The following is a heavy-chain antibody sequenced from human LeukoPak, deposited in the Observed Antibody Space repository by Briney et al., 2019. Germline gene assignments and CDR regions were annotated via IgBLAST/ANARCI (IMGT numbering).Heavy chain of an antibody. CDR2: IIPIFGTA. V-gene: IGHV1-69*05. Sequence: GASVKGSCKASGGTLSCYAISWVRQAPGQGLEWMGGIIPIFGTANYAQKFQGRATITTDESTSTAYMELSSLRSEDTAVYYCARGRGDVDTAIFDYWGQGTLVTVSS. CDR3: ARGRGDVDTAIFDY. CDR1: GGTLSCYA. D-gene: IGHD5-18*01. J-gene: IGHJ4*02.